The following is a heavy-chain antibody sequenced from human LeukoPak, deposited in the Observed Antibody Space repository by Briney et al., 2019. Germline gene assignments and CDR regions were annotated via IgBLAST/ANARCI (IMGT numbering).Heavy chain of an antibody. V-gene: IGHV3-21*01. Sequence: PGGSLRLSCAASGFTFSSYSMNWVRQAPGKGLEWVSSISSSSSYIYYADSVKGRFTISRDNAKNSLYLQMNSLRAEDTAVYYCARDFTGDSSSWYSDYWGQGTLVTVSS. CDR3: ARDFTGDSSSWYSDY. J-gene: IGHJ4*02. CDR2: ISSSSSYI. D-gene: IGHD6-13*01. CDR1: GFTFSSYS.